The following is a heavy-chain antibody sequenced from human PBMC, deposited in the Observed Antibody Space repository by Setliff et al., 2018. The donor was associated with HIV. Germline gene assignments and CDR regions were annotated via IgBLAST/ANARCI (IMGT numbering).Heavy chain of an antibody. V-gene: IGHV4-38-2*01. CDR1: GFSLSNFYY. Sequence: LSLTCVVSGFSLSNFYYWGWIRQPPGKGLEWIGSVYHRGETYYKPSLKGRVTISIDSSKSQISLNVTSVTAADTAVYYCTSRDVSPVWFGQFDYWGQGILVTVSS. CDR2: VYHRGET. D-gene: IGHD3-10*01. CDR3: TSRDVSPVWFGQFDY. J-gene: IGHJ4*02.